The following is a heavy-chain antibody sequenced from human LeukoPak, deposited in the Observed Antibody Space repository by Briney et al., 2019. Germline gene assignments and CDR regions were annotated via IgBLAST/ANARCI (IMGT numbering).Heavy chain of an antibody. CDR2: IYTSGST. D-gene: IGHD6-13*01. J-gene: IGHJ5*02. V-gene: IGHV4-61*02. CDR1: GGSISSGSYY. CDR3: ARVGSSSWYNWFDP. Sequence: SETLSLTCTVSGGSISSGSYYWSWIRQPAGKGLEWIGRIYTSGSTNYNPSLKSRVTMSVDTSKNQFSLKLSSVTAADTAVYYCARVGSSSWYNWFDPWGQGTLVTVSS.